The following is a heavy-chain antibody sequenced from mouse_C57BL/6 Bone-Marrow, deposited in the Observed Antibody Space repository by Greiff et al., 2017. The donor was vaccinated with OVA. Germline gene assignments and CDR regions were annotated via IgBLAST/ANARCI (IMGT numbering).Heavy chain of an antibody. Sequence: QVQLQQSGAELARPGASVKMSCKASGYTFTSYTMHWVKQRPGQGLEWIGYINPSSGYTKYNQKFKDKATLTADKSSSTAYRQLSSLTSEDSSVYYCVYDGDYEYFDVWGTGTTVTVSS. CDR3: VYDGDYEYFDV. CDR2: INPSSGYT. V-gene: IGHV1-4*01. D-gene: IGHD2-3*01. J-gene: IGHJ1*03. CDR1: GYTFTSYT.